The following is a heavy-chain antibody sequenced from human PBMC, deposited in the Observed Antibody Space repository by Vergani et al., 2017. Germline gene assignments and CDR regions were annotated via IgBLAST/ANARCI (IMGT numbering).Heavy chain of an antibody. CDR1: GFTFDDYA. CDR2: ISWNSGSI. D-gene: IGHD3-3*01. J-gene: IGHJ2*01. CDR3: AKDHYDFWSGYPNLSPFDL. Sequence: VQLVESGGGVVQPGGSLRLSCGASGFTFDDYAMHWVRQAPGKGLEWVSGISWNSGSIGYADSVKGRFTISRDNAKNSLYLQMNSLRAEDTALYYCAKDHYDFWSGYPNLSPFDLWGRGTLVTVSS. V-gene: IGHV3-9*01.